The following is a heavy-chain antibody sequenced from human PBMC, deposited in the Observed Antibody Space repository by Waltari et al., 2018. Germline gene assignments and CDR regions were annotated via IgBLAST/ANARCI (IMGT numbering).Heavy chain of an antibody. CDR2: VYRSGST. J-gene: IGHJ6*02. CDR1: GVSITYAGHY. Sequence: QVQLQESGPGLVKPSQTLSLTCTVSGVSITYAGHYWTWIRQRPGQGLEWIGYVYRSGSTYYNPSLKSRVTISLDTSSNHFSLTLTSVTAADTALYYCARPRSAYYYYGMDVWGQGTTVTVSS. CDR3: ARPRSAYYYYGMDV. D-gene: IGHD3-3*01. V-gene: IGHV4-30-4*08.